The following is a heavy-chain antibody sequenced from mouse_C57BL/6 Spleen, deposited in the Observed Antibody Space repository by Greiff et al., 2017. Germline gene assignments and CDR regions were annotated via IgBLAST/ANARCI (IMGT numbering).Heavy chain of an antibody. Sequence: EVKLVESGAELVKPGASVKLSCTASGFNIKDYYMHWVKQRTEQGLEWIGRIDPEDGETKYAPKFQGKATITADTSSNTAYLQLSSLTSEDTAVYYCARRYGNYHSYWYFDVWGTGTTVTVSS. D-gene: IGHD2-1*01. CDR3: ARRYGNYHSYWYFDV. V-gene: IGHV14-2*01. CDR2: IDPEDGET. J-gene: IGHJ1*03. CDR1: GFNIKDYY.